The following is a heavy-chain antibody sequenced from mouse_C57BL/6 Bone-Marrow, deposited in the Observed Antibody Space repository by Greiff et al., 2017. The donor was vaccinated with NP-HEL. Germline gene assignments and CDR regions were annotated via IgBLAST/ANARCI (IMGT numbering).Heavy chain of an antibody. CDR2: ISNLAYSI. CDR1: GFTFSDYG. V-gene: IGHV5-15*01. D-gene: IGHD2-4*01. J-gene: IGHJ4*01. CDR3: ARQVYYDYDGGYAMDY. Sequence: EVQRVESGGGLVQPGGSLKLSCAASGFTFSDYGMAWVRQAPRKGPEWVAFISNLAYSIYYADTVTGRFTISRENAKNTQYLEMSSLRSEDTAMYYCARQVYYDYDGGYAMDYWGQGTSVTVSS.